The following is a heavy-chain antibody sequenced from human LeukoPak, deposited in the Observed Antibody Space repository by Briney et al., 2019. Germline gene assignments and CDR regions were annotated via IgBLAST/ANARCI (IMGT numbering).Heavy chain of an antibody. CDR1: GFTFSSYW. Sequence: GGSLRLSCAASGFTFSSYWMHWVRQAPGKGLVWVSRINSDGSSRSYADSVKGRFTISRDNSKNTLYLQMNSLRAEDTAVYYCARGSSSWYYFDYWGQGTLVTVSS. V-gene: IGHV3-74*01. CDR3: ARGSSSWYYFDY. J-gene: IGHJ4*02. CDR2: INSDGSSR. D-gene: IGHD6-13*01.